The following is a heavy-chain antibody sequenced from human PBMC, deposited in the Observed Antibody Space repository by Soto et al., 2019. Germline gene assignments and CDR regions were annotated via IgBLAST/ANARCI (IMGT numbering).Heavy chain of an antibody. V-gene: IGHV2-5*02. CDR1: GLSLSTSGAG. Sequence: QITLKESGPTLVKPTQTLTLTCTFSGLSLSTSGAGVGWILQPPGQDLEWLALIYWDDDKRYSPSLKSRLTITKDPPKNQVVLKKPHMDPVDTATYYCAHQNYDLLTGEGNWFDPWGQGTLVTVSS. D-gene: IGHD3-9*01. J-gene: IGHJ5*02. CDR2: IYWDDDK. CDR3: AHQNYDLLTGEGNWFDP.